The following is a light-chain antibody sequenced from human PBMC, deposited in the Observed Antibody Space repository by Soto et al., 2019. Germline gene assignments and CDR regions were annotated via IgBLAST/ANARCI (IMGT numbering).Light chain of an antibody. V-gene: IGKV1-5*03. CDR1: QSISIW. CDR2: GTS. CDR3: QHDNEYSWT. Sequence: DIHMTQSPSTLSASVGDRVTITCRASQSISIWLAWYQQKPGRAPNLLIYGTSSLESGVPSRFSGSGSGTEFTLTISSLQPDDFATYYCQHDNEYSWTFGQGTKVEIK. J-gene: IGKJ1*01.